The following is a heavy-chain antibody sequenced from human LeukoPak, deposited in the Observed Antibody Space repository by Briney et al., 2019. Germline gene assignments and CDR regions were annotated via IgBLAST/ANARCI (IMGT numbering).Heavy chain of an antibody. J-gene: IGHJ3*02. CDR2: ISGYNGNT. D-gene: IGHD6-19*01. CDR3: AREATLAVAGTAFDI. Sequence: ASVKVSCKASGYTFTSYGISWVRQAPGQGLEWMGRISGYNGNTNYAQKLQGRVTMTTDTSTSTAYMELRGLRSDDTAVYYCAREATLAVAGTAFDIWGQGTMVTVSS. V-gene: IGHV1-18*01. CDR1: GYTFTSYG.